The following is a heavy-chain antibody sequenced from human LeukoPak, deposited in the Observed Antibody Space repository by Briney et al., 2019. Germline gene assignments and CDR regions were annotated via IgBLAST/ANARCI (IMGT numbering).Heavy chain of an antibody. V-gene: IGHV1-69*05. Sequence: SVKVSCKASGGTFSSYAISWVRQAPGQGLEWMGGIIPIFGTANYAQKFQGRVTITTDESTSTAYMELSSLRSEDTAVYYCARDDGYCSSTSCYRGYYFDYWGQGTLVTVSS. CDR3: ARDDGYCSSTSCYRGYYFDY. D-gene: IGHD2-2*03. CDR1: GGTFSSYA. J-gene: IGHJ4*02. CDR2: IIPIFGTA.